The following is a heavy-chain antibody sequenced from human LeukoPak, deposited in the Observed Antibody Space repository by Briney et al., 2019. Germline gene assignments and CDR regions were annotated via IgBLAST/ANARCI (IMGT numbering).Heavy chain of an antibody. V-gene: IGHV3-23*01. D-gene: IGHD5-12*01. CDR2: INNSGSST. J-gene: IGHJ4*02. CDR1: GFTFISYA. Sequence: GGSLRLSCAASGFTFISYAMSWVRQAPGKGLEWVSTINNSGSSTYYADSVKGRFTISRDNSKNTLYLQMNSLRAEDTAVYYCAKDVAMYCFDYWGQGTLVTVSS. CDR3: AKDVAMYCFDY.